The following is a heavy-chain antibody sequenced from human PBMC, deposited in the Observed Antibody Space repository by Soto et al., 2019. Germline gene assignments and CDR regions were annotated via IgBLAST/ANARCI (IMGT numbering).Heavy chain of an antibody. J-gene: IGHJ4*02. CDR1: GGSIGSYY. CDR3: ARGGWRQIDY. V-gene: IGHV4-59*08. Sequence: QVQLQESGPGLVKPSETLSLTCSVSGGSIGSYYWSWIRQPPGKGLEWIGYIYYSGSTNYNPSLKSRVTISVDTSKNQFSRKLSSVTAADTAVYYCARGGWRQIDYWGQGTLVTGSS. D-gene: IGHD3-3*01. CDR2: IYYSGST.